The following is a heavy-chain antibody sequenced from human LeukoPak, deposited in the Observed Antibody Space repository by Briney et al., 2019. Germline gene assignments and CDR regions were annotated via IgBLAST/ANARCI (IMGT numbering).Heavy chain of an antibody. CDR2: IYHSGST. V-gene: IGHV4-30-2*01. J-gene: IGHJ3*02. CDR1: GGSISSGGYS. Sequence: SQTLSLTCAISGGSISSGGYSWSWIRQPPGKGLEWIGYIYHSGSTYYNPSLKSRVTISVDRSKNQFSLKLSSVTAADTAVYYCARDRGRDAFDIWGQGTMVPVSS. CDR3: ARDRGRDAFDI.